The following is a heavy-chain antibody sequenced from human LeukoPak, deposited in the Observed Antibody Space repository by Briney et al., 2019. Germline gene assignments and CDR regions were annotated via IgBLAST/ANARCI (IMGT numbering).Heavy chain of an antibody. Sequence: PGGSLRLSCAASGFTFSSYAMSWVRQAPGKGLEWVSGISWNSGSIGYADSVKGRFTISRDNAKNSLYLQMNSLRAEDTAVYYCARDKIVGATHFDYWGQGTLVTVSS. CDR2: ISWNSGSI. CDR1: GFTFSSYA. J-gene: IGHJ4*02. CDR3: ARDKIVGATHFDY. V-gene: IGHV3-9*01. D-gene: IGHD1-26*01.